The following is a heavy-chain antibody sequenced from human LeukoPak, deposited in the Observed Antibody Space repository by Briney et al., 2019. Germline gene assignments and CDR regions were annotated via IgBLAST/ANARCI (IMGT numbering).Heavy chain of an antibody. CDR1: GYTFTSYY. CDR2: INPSGGST. D-gene: IGHD5-12*01. Sequence: ASVKVSCKAFGYTFTSYYMHWVRQAPGQGLEWMGIINPSGGSTSYAQKFQGRVTMTRDTSTSTVYMELSSLRSEDTAVYYCARAGGYSGYDLPLFDYWGQGTLVTVSS. V-gene: IGHV1-46*01. J-gene: IGHJ4*02. CDR3: ARAGGYSGYDLPLFDY.